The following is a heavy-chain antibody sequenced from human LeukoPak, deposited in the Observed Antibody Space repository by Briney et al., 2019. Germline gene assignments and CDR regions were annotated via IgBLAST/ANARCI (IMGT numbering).Heavy chain of an antibody. CDR3: ARDRNSASSNNWFDP. V-gene: IGHV3-30-3*01. D-gene: IGHD6-6*01. J-gene: IGHJ5*02. CDR2: ISYDGGKE. Sequence: PGGPLRLSCAASGFAFSSYALHWVRQAPGEGLEWVSVISYDGGKEYYADSVKGRFTISRDNSKNTLYLQMNSLRGEDTAVYYCARDRNSASSNNWFDPWGQGTLVTVSS. CDR1: GFAFSSYA.